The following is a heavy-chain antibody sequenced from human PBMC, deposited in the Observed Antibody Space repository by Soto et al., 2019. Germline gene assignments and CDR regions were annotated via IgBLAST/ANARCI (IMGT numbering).Heavy chain of an antibody. V-gene: IGHV3-48*01. CDR3: ARYPMFTERAEY. Sequence: EVQLVESGGGLVQPGGSLRLSCAASGFTFSSYSMNWVRQAPGKGLEWVSYISSSSSTIYYADSVKGRFTISRDNAKNPVYLLMKSLRAEDRAVYYVARYPMFTERAEYRGQGNLGHVSS. D-gene: IGHD3-16*01. J-gene: IGHJ4*02. CDR2: ISSSSSTI. CDR1: GFTFSSYS.